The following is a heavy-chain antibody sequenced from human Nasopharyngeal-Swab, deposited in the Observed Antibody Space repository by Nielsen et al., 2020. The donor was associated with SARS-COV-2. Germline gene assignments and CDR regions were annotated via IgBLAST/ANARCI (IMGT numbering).Heavy chain of an antibody. CDR3: ARDRYDILTGYYPPPYYGMDV. CDR2: IIPIFGTA. J-gene: IGHJ6*01. Sequence: SVKVSCKASGGTFSSYAISWVRQAPGQGLEWMGGIIPIFGTANYAQKFQGRVTITADESTSTAYMELSSLRSEDTAVYYCARDRYDILTGYYPPPYYGMDVWGKGPRSPSPQ. V-gene: IGHV1-69*13. CDR1: GGTFSSYA. D-gene: IGHD3-9*01.